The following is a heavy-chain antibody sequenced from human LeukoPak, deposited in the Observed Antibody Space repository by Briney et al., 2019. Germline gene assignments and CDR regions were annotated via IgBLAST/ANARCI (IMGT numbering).Heavy chain of an antibody. V-gene: IGHV1-18*01. CDR1: GYTFTSYG. Sequence: ASVKVSCKASGYTFTSYGISWVRQAPGQGLEWMGWISAYNGNTNYAQKLQGRVTMTTDTSTSTAYMELRSLRSDDTAVYYCARYYYDSSGYYYYYYGMDVWGQGTTVTVSS. CDR3: ARYYYDSSGYYYYYYGMDV. J-gene: IGHJ6*02. CDR2: ISAYNGNT. D-gene: IGHD3-22*01.